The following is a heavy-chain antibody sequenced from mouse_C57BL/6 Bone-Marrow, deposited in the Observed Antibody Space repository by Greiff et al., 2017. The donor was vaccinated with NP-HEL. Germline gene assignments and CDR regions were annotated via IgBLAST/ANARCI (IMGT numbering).Heavy chain of an antibody. CDR2: INPGSGDT. Sequence: VKLMESGAELVRPGTSVKVSCKASGYAFTNYLIEWVKQRPGQGLEWIGVINPGSGDTNYNEKFKGKATLTADKSSSTAYMQLSSLTSEDSAVYFCARARWLYFDYWGQGTTLTVSS. CDR3: ARARWLYFDY. D-gene: IGHD2-3*01. J-gene: IGHJ2*01. CDR1: GYAFTNYL. V-gene: IGHV1-54*01.